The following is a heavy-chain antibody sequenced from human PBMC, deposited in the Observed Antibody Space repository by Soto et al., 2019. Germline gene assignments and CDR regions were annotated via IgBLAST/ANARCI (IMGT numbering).Heavy chain of an antibody. Sequence: PSETLSLTCTVSGGSISSGGYYWSWIRQHPGKGLEWIGYIYYSGSTYYNPSLKSRVTISVDTSKNQFSLKLSSVTAADTAVYYCARDLRDATGYMAYGMDVWGQWTTVT. CDR1: GGSISSGGYY. CDR3: ARDLRDATGYMAYGMDV. J-gene: IGHJ6*02. CDR2: IYYSGST. V-gene: IGHV4-31*03. D-gene: IGHD1-1*01.